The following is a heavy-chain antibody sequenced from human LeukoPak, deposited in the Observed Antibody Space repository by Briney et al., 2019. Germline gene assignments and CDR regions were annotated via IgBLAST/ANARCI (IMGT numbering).Heavy chain of an antibody. J-gene: IGHJ4*02. Sequence: SETLSLTCTVSGSSISSYYWSWIRQPPGKGLEWIGYIYYSGSTNYNPSLKSRVTISIDTSKNQFSLKLSSVTAADTAMYYCARLVSGVGYFDYWGQGTLATVSS. CDR3: ARLVSGVGYFDY. V-gene: IGHV4-59*08. CDR1: GSSISSYY. D-gene: IGHD6-19*01. CDR2: IYYSGST.